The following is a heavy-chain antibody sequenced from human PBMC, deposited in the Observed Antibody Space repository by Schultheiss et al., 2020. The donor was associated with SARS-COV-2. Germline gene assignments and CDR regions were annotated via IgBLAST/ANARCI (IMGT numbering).Heavy chain of an antibody. CDR2: IYPGDSDT. J-gene: IGHJ6*02. D-gene: IGHD6-19*01. Sequence: GESLKISCKGSGYSFTNYGIGWVRQMPGKGLEWMGIIYPGDSDTRYSPSFQGQVTISADKSISTAYLQWSSLKASDTAMYYCARRPVAGVYYYGMDVWGQGTTVTVSS. V-gene: IGHV5-51*01. CDR1: GYSFTNYG. CDR3: ARRPVAGVYYYGMDV.